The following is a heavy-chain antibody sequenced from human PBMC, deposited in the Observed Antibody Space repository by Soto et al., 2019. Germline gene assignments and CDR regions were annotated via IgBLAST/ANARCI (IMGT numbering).Heavy chain of an antibody. Sequence: QVQLVQSGAEVKKPGSSVKVSCKASGGTFSSYAISWVRQAPGQGLEWMGGIIPIFGTANYAQKFQGRVTITADEYTSTAYMELSSLRSEDAAVYYCARSQYSSSWYSYYYYYYGMDVWGQGTTVTVSS. J-gene: IGHJ6*02. CDR3: ARSQYSSSWYSYYYYYYGMDV. V-gene: IGHV1-69*12. D-gene: IGHD6-13*01. CDR1: GGTFSSYA. CDR2: IIPIFGTA.